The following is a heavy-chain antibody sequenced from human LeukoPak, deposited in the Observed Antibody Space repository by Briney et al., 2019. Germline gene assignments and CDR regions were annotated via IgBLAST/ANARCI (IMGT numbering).Heavy chain of an antibody. D-gene: IGHD6-19*01. V-gene: IGHV3-23*01. Sequence: GGSLRLSCAASGFAFANSAMSWVRQAPGKGLEWVASIRGSGGDTYYPDSVKGRFTIYRDNSRDILFLQMSSLRADNTAFYYCSKGGRGGSSLYPFDPWGQGTLVIVSS. CDR1: GFAFANSA. CDR3: SKGGRGGSSLYPFDP. CDR2: IRGSGGDT. J-gene: IGHJ5*02.